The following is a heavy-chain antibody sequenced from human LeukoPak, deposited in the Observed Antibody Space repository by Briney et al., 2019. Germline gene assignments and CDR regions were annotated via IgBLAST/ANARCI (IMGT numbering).Heavy chain of an antibody. Sequence: KVGESLKISCKGSGYGFTSYWIGWVRQMPGNGLEWMGIIYPGDSDTRYSPSFQGQVTISADKSISTAYLQWSSLKASDTAMYYCARQHTAMVLDAFDIWGQGTMVTVSS. D-gene: IGHD5-18*01. CDR3: ARQHTAMVLDAFDI. CDR2: IYPGDSDT. J-gene: IGHJ3*02. CDR1: GYGFTSYW. V-gene: IGHV5-51*01.